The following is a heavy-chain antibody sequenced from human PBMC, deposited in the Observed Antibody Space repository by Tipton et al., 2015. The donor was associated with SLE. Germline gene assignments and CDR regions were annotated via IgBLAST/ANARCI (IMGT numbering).Heavy chain of an antibody. CDR1: GLTFSSYW. CDR2: IKQDGSEE. V-gene: IGHV3-7*03. CDR3: AKDFRQGYYYYGMDV. Sequence: SLRLSCAASGLTFSSYWMSWVRQAPGKGREWVANIKQDGSEEYYVDSVQGRFTISRDNAKNSLYLQMNSLRAEDTALYYCAKDFRQGYYYYGMDVWGQGTTVTVSS. J-gene: IGHJ6*02.